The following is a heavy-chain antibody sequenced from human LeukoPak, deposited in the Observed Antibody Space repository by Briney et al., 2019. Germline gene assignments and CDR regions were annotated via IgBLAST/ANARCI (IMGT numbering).Heavy chain of an antibody. V-gene: IGHV4-39*01. CDR2: IYYSGIT. D-gene: IGHD2-2*01. CDR1: GGSISSSNYY. J-gene: IGHJ4*02. Sequence: PSETLSLTCTVPGGSISSSNYYWGWIRQPPGKGLEWIGSIYYSGITYYNPSLKSRVTISVETSNNQFSLKLSSVTAADTAMYYCARLLIYCSSTSCHFDYWGQGTLVTVSS. CDR3: ARLLIYCSSTSCHFDY.